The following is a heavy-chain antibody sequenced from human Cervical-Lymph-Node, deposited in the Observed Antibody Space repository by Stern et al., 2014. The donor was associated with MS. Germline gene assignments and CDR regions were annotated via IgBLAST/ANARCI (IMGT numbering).Heavy chain of an antibody. V-gene: IGHV1-3*01. CDR3: AKEGANDCFDY. Sequence: QVQLVQSGAEVRKPGASVKVSCKASGYTFNSYAMNWVCQAPGQRLEWMGWINAGTGTTNYSQKFQARVTLTRDTSASTAYMELSSLRSEDTAVYYCAKEGANDCFDYWGQGTLVTVSS. J-gene: IGHJ4*02. CDR1: GYTFNSYA. CDR2: INAGTGTT.